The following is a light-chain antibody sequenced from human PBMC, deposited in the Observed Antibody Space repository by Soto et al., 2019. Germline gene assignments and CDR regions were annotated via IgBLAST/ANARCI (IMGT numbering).Light chain of an antibody. J-gene: IGLJ2*01. CDR2: YDS. V-gene: IGLV3-21*04. CDR3: QVWDSSSDHSVV. Sequence: SYELTQPPSVSVAPGKTARITCGGNNIGSKSVHWYQQKPGQAPVLVIYYDSDRPSGIPERFSGSNSGNTATLNISRVEAGDEADYYCQVWDSSSDHSVVFGGGTQLTVL. CDR1: NIGSKS.